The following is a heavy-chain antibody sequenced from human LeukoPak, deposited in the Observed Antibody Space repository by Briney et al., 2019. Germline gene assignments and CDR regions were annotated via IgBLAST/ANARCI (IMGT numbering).Heavy chain of an antibody. J-gene: IGHJ4*02. V-gene: IGHV3-9*01. CDR1: GFTFDDYA. D-gene: IGHD3-3*01. CDR2: ISWNSGSI. Sequence: GRSLRLSCAASGFTFDDYAMHWVRQAPGKGLEWVSGISWNSGSIDYADSVKGRFTISRDNAKSSLYLQMNSLRAEDTAVYYCARVGLVWSGYPADYWGQGTLVTVSS. CDR3: ARVGLVWSGYPADY.